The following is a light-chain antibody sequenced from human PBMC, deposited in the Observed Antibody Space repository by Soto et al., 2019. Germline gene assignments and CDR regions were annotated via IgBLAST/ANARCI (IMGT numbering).Light chain of an antibody. V-gene: IGLV2-11*01. CDR3: CSYEGSFIHV. CDR2: DVN. CDR1: SGDVCGYEY. J-gene: IGLJ1*01. Sequence: QSALTQPRSVSGSSGQSVTISCLGTSGDVCGYEYVSWYQQHPGKAPRLLIFDVNKRPSGVPDRFSGSKSGNTASLTISGLQAEDEADYYCCSYEGSFIHVFESGTKVTVL.